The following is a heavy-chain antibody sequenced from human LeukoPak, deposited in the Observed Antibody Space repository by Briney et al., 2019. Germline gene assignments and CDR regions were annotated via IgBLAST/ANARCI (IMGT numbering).Heavy chain of an antibody. J-gene: IGHJ3*02. CDR3: ARRYCTNGVCYHDRGAFDI. CDR1: GYTFTSYG. D-gene: IGHD2-8*01. Sequence: ASVKVSCKASGYTFTSYGISWVRQAPGQGLEWMGWISAYNGKANYAQQLQGRVTMTTDTSTSTVYMELRSLKSDDTAVYYCARRYCTNGVCYHDRGAFDIWGQGSMVTVSS. V-gene: IGHV1-18*01. CDR2: ISAYNGKA.